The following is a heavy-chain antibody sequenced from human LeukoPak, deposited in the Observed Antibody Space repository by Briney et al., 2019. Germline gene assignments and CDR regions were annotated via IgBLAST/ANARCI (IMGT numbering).Heavy chain of an antibody. CDR1: GFTFSSYW. CDR2: IKQDGSEK. CDR3: AREIQTLWLLREKYYYYYMDV. D-gene: IGHD2-15*01. V-gene: IGHV3-7*01. J-gene: IGHJ6*03. Sequence: GGSLRLSCAASGFTFSSYWMSWVRQAPGKGLEWVANIKQDGSEKYYVDSVKGRFTISRDNAKNSLYLQMNSLRAEDTAVYYCAREIQTLWLLREKYYYYYMDVWGKGTTVAVSS.